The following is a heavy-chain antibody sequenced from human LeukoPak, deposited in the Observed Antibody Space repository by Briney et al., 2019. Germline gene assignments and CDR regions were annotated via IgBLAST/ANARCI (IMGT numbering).Heavy chain of an antibody. J-gene: IGHJ4*02. V-gene: IGHV1-2*02. CDR3: ARESWYYDSSGRYRRLYFGY. D-gene: IGHD3-22*01. CDR1: GYTFTGYC. Sequence: ASVKVSCKASGYTFTGYCMHWVRQAPGQGLEWMGWINPNSGGTNYAQKFQGRVTMTRDTSISTAYMELSRLRSDDTAVYYCARESWYYDSSGRYRRLYFGYWGQGTLVTVSS. CDR2: INPNSGGT.